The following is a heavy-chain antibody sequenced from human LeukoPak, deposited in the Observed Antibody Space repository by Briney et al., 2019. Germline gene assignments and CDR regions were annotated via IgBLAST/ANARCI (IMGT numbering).Heavy chain of an antibody. J-gene: IGHJ4*02. D-gene: IGHD3-10*01. V-gene: IGHV3-74*03. CDR2: INRDGSTT. CDR1: GSTFSNYW. Sequence: GSLRLSCAASGSTFSNYWVHWVRQAPGKGLVWVSRINRDGSTTKYADSVKGRFTVSRDNAKNTLNLQMNSLRAEDTAVYYCARDKKSGESSEIDYWGQGTLVTVSS. CDR3: ARDKKSGESSEIDY.